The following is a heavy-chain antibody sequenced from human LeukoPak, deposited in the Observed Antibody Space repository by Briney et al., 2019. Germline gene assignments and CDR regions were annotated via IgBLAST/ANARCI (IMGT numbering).Heavy chain of an antibody. V-gene: IGHV1-2*04. Sequence: ASVKVSCKASGYTFTGYYMHWVRQAPGQGLEWMGWINPNSGGTNYAQKLQGWVTMTRDTSISTAYMELSRLTSDDTAVYYCARVTMAVAVAGTGYYGMDVWGQGTTVTVSS. CDR3: ARVTMAVAVAGTGYYGMDV. J-gene: IGHJ6*02. D-gene: IGHD6-19*01. CDR1: GYTFTGYY. CDR2: INPNSGGT.